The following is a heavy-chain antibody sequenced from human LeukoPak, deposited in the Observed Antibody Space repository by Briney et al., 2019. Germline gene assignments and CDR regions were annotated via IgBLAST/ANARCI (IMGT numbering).Heavy chain of an antibody. J-gene: IGHJ4*02. D-gene: IGHD2-2*01. V-gene: IGHV3-53*01. CDR3: ARARYQLLFLDY. Sequence: PGGSLRLSCAASGFTVSSNCMSWVRQAPGKGLEWVSIIYSGGSTYYADSVKGRFTISRDNSKNTLYLQTNSLRAEDTAVYYCARARYQLLFLDYWGQGTLVTVSS. CDR2: IYSGGST. CDR1: GFTVSSNC.